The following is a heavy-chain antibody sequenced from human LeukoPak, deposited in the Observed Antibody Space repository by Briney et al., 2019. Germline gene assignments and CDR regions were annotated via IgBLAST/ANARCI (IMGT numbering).Heavy chain of an antibody. V-gene: IGHV3-23*01. D-gene: IGHD2-2*01. CDR3: AKDHNSCRGISCLLRQD. Sequence: PGGSLRLPCAASGLIFSNYAMPWVRQAPGKGLEWVSAISIGGGSTWYEDSLEGRVTISRDNSKYILYLQMDSLRADDTATYYCAKDHNSCRGISCLLRQDWGQGTLVTVSS. J-gene: IGHJ4*02. CDR2: ISIGGGST. CDR1: GLIFSNYA.